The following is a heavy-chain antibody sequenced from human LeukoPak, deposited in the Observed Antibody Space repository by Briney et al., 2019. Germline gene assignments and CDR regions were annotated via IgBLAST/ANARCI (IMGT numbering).Heavy chain of an antibody. V-gene: IGHV3-7*01. CDR1: GFTFSSYW. CDR2: IKQDESEK. CDR3: ASSVVTPQAGY. D-gene: IGHD4-23*01. Sequence: GGSLRLSCAASGFTFSSYWMYWVRQAPGKGLEWVASIKQDESEKYYGDSVKGRFAVSRDNAKNSLFLQMNSLRAEDTAVYYCASSVVTPQAGYWGQGTLVTVSS. J-gene: IGHJ4*02.